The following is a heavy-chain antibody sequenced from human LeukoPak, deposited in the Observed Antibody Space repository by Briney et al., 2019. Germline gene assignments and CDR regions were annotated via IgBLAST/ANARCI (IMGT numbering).Heavy chain of an antibody. CDR3: AREPHRWFGEQYGMDV. Sequence: WGSLRLSCAASGFTVSSNYMSWVRQAPGKGLEWVSVIYSGGSTYYADSVKGRFTISRDNSKNTLYLQMNSLRAEDTAVYYCAREPHRWFGEQYGMDVWGKGTTVTVSS. V-gene: IGHV3-53*01. J-gene: IGHJ6*04. D-gene: IGHD3-10*01. CDR1: GFTVSSNY. CDR2: IYSGGST.